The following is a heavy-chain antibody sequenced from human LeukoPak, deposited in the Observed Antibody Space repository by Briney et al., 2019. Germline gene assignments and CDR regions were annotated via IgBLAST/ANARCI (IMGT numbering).Heavy chain of an antibody. D-gene: IGHD5-18*01. V-gene: IGHV3-7*01. J-gene: IGHJ4*02. CDR1: GFTFSNYA. CDR3: ARDKRGYRPFFDY. Sequence: PGGSLRLSCAASGFTFSNYAMRWVRQAPGRGLEWVANIIQDGGEKYYVDSVKGRFTMAKDNAKNSLNLQMNSLRAEDTAVYYCARDKRGYRPFFDYGGQGTLVTVSS. CDR2: IIQDGGEK.